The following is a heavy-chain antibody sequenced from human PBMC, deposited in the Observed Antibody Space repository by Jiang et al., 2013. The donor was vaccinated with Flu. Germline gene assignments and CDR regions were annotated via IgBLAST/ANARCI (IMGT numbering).Heavy chain of an antibody. CDR1: GFTFSSYA. CDR3: AKDRHPTGQSGSYPDAAFDI. V-gene: IGHV3-23*01. Sequence: GLVQPGGSLRLSCAASGFTFSSYAMSWVRQAPGKGLEWVSAISGSGGSTYYADSVKGRFTISRDNSKNTLYLQMNSLRAEDTAVYYCAKDRHPTGQSGSYPDAAFDIWGQGTMVTVSS. J-gene: IGHJ3*02. CDR2: ISGSGGST. D-gene: IGHD1-26*01.